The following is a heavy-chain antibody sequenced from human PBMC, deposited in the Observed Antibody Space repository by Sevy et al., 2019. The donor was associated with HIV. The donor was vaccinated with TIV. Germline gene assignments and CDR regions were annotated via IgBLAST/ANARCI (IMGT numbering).Heavy chain of an antibody. J-gene: IGHJ6*02. D-gene: IGHD2-15*01. V-gene: IGHV3-21*01. CDR3: TTDRPDIVVVVRGVTQSYYYYYGMDV. CDR1: GFTFSNYN. CDR2: ISGLSNYI. Sequence: GGSLRLSCAASGFTFSNYNINWVRQAPGKGLEWVSYISGLSNYIYYADSLGGRFTISRDNAKNSVYLQMNSLRTEDTAVYYCTTDRPDIVVVVRGVTQSYYYYYGMDVWGQGTTVTVSS.